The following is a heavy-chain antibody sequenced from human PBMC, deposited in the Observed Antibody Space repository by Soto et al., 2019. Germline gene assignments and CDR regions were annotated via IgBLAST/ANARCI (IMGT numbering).Heavy chain of an antibody. V-gene: IGHV3-7*03. CDR2: IKKDGSEK. J-gene: IGHJ4*02. CDR1: GFTFNKYW. D-gene: IGHD6-19*01. CDR3: ATIAVGGTFYFDY. Sequence: VSLRLSCAASGFTFNKYWMSWVRQAPEKGLEWVANIKKDGSEKYYVDSVKGRFTISRDNAKNSLYLQMNSLRPEDTAVYYCATIAVGGTFYFDYWGQGTLVTVSS.